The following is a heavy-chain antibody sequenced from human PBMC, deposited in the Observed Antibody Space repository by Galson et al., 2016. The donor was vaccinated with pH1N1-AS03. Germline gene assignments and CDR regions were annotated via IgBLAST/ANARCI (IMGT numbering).Heavy chain of an antibody. CDR1: GFTFTDFA. CDR3: ARRYYDSRGHPLDW. Sequence: SLRLSCATSGFTFTDFAVSWVRQAPGRGLEWVSATSSSGGSTYYAESVKGRFTISRDYSKNTVDLQMNSLRAEDTAVYYCARRYYDSRGHPLDWWGQGALVTVSS. J-gene: IGHJ4*02. CDR2: TSSSGGST. D-gene: IGHD3-22*01. V-gene: IGHV3-23*01.